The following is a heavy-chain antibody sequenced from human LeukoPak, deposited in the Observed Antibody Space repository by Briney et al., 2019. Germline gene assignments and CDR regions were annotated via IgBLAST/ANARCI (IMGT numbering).Heavy chain of an antibody. CDR3: ASGSSPLS. Sequence: GGSLRLSCAASGFTFSDYYMSWIRQAPGKGLEWVSYISNSGRIIYYADSVKGRFTTSRDNAKNSLNLQMSSLRVEDTAVYYCASGSSPLSWGQGTLVTVSS. J-gene: IGHJ5*02. V-gene: IGHV3-11*01. CDR2: ISNSGRII. CDR1: GFTFSDYY.